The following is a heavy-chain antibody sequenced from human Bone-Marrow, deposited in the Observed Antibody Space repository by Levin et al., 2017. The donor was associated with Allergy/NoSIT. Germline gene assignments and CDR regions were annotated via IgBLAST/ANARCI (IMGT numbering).Heavy chain of an antibody. D-gene: IGHD1-26*01. Sequence: GESLKISCAGSGFTVSNYWMSWVRQAPGKGLEWVANINKDGSEKYYVDSVEGRFTISRDNAKNSLSLQMNTLRAEDTAIYYCAGPSGSYFYWGQGILVTVSS. CDR1: GFTVSNYW. V-gene: IGHV3-7*01. J-gene: IGHJ4*02. CDR3: AGPSGSYFY. CDR2: INKDGSEK.